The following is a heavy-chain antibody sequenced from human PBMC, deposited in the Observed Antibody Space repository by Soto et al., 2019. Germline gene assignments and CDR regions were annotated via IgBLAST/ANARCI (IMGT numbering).Heavy chain of an antibody. CDR2: INHSGST. V-gene: IGHV4-34*01. J-gene: IGHJ6*02. D-gene: IGHD4-17*01. Sequence: PSETLSLTCAVYGGSFSGYYWCWIRQPPGKGLAWIGEINHSGSTNYNPSLKSRVTISVDTSKNKFSLKLSSVTAAATAVYYCARGREEDYGVYDYYYYGLDVWGQGTTVTVSS. CDR3: ARGREEDYGVYDYYYYGLDV. CDR1: GGSFSGYY.